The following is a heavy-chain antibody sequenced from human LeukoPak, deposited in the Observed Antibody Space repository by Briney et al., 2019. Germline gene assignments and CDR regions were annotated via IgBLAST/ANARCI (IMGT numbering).Heavy chain of an antibody. CDR3: ARNYYGSGSYYPGY. CDR2: INPNSGGT. D-gene: IGHD3-10*01. J-gene: IGHJ4*02. Sequence: ASVKVSCKASGYTFTGYYMHWVRQAPGQGLELMGRINPNSGGTNYAQKFQGRVTMTRDTSISTAYMELSRLRSDDTAVYYCARNYYGSGSYYPGYWGQGTLVTVSS. V-gene: IGHV1-2*06. CDR1: GYTFTGYY.